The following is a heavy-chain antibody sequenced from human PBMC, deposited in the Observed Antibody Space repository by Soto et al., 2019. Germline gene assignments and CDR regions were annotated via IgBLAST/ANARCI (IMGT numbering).Heavy chain of an antibody. J-gene: IGHJ4*02. CDR1: GFTFSDYY. D-gene: IGHD4-17*01. V-gene: IGHV3-23*01. CDR2: IRDSGVGT. Sequence: PGGSLRLSCAASGFTFSDYYMSWVRQAPGKGLEWVSAIRDSGVGTYYADSVKGRFTISRDNSKNTLFLQMNSLRADDTALYYCAKVGDYGDYIDYWGQGTLVTVSS. CDR3: AKVGDYGDYIDY.